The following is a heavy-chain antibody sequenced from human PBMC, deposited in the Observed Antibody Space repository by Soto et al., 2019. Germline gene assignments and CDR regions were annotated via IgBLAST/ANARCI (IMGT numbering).Heavy chain of an antibody. D-gene: IGHD3-22*01. CDR1: GFTFSSYA. V-gene: IGHV3-23*01. Sequence: PGGSLRLSCAASGFTFSSYAMSWVRQAPGKGLEWVSAISAGGGSTYYADSVKGRFTISRDNSKNTLYLQMSSLRAEDTAEYYCAKDRFRDYYENSASWFDPWGQGTLVTVSS. J-gene: IGHJ5*02. CDR3: AKDRFRDYYENSASWFDP. CDR2: ISAGGGST.